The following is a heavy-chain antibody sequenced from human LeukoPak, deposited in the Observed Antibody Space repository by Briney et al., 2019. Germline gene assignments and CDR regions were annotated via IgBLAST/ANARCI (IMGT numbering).Heavy chain of an antibody. CDR2: IWYDGSNK. Sequence: EGSLRLSCAASGFTFSSYVMHWVRQAPGKGLEWVAVIWYDGSNKYYADSVKGRFTISRDNSKKTLYLQMNSLRAEDTAVYYCARDGGIWYFDYWGQGTLVTVSS. V-gene: IGHV3-33*01. CDR1: GFTFSSYV. CDR3: ARDGGIWYFDY. D-gene: IGHD3-16*01. J-gene: IGHJ4*02.